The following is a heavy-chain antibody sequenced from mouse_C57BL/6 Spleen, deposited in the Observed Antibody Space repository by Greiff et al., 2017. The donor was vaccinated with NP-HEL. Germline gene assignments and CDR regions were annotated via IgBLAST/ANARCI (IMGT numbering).Heavy chain of an antibody. V-gene: IGHV2-2*01. D-gene: IGHD1-1*01. J-gene: IGHJ4*01. Sequence: VQLQQSGPGLVQPSQSLSITCTVSGFSLTSYGVHWVRQSPGKGLEWLGVIWSGGSTDYNAAFISRLSISKDNSKSPVFFKMNSLQADDTAIYYCARRNLLITTVVGNAMDYWGQGTSVTVSS. CDR3: ARRNLLITTVVGNAMDY. CDR2: IWSGGST. CDR1: GFSLTSYG.